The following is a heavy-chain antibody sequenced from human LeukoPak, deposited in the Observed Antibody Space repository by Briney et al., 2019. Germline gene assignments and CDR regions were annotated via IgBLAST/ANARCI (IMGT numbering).Heavy chain of an antibody. Sequence: PGGSLRLSSAASLFTFSSYVMSSVRQAPGEGVEWVLSISGSSGNTYYSASVKGRLTISRNNSKNTLFLHMNSLRAEETAVYYCAKALGVYHVDYWGHGTLVTASP. V-gene: IGHV3-23*01. J-gene: IGHJ4*01. CDR2: ISGSSGNT. D-gene: IGHD6-13*01. CDR3: AKALGVYHVDY. CDR1: LFTFSSYV.